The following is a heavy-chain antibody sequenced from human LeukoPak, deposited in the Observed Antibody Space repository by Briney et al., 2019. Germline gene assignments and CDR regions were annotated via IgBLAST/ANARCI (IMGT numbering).Heavy chain of an antibody. D-gene: IGHD6-19*01. CDR1: GYTFTSYY. V-gene: IGHV1-2*02. CDR3: ARDFSSGWYVTRAFDI. CDR2: INPNSGGT. J-gene: IGHJ3*02. Sequence: ASVKVSCKASGYTFTSYYMHWVRQAPGQGLGWMGWINPNSGGTNYAQKFQGRVTMTRDTSISTAYMELSRLRSDDTAVYYCARDFSSGWYVTRAFDIWGQGTMVTVSS.